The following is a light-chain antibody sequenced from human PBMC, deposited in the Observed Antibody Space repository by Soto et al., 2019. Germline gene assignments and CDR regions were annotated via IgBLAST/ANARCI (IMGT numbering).Light chain of an antibody. CDR3: PSYTTRSTYV. CDR1: SRDIGFYNY. J-gene: IGLJ1*01. CDR2: EVT. Sequence: QSALTQPASVSGSPGQSITISCTGTSRDIGFYNYVSWYQQYPGNAPKLIIFEVTNRPSGVSDRFSGSKSGNTASLTISGLLPEDGADYYCPSYTTRSTYVFGSGTKLTVL. V-gene: IGLV2-14*01.